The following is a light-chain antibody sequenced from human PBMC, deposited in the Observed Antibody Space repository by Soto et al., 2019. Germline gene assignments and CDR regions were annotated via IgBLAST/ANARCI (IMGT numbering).Light chain of an antibody. CDR2: NNN. CDR1: GSNIGGNT. J-gene: IGLJ3*02. CDR3: AAWDDSLNGWV. V-gene: IGLV1-44*01. Sequence: QSVVTQPPSASGTPGQRVTISCSGSGSNIGGNTVHWYQQVPGTAPKLLIYNNNQRPSGVPDRFSGSKSGTSASLAISGLQSEDEADYYCAAWDDSLNGWVFGGGTQLTVL.